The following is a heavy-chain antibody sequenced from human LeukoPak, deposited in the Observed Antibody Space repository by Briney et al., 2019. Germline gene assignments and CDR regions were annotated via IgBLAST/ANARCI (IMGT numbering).Heavy chain of an antibody. CDR1: GFPFSSYG. J-gene: IGHJ6*02. Sequence: SGRSLRLSCAASGFPFSSYGMHWVRQAPGKGLEWVAVISYDGSNKYYADSVKGRFTISRDNSKNTLYLQMNSLRAEDTAVYYCAKEDDYGDYYYGMDVWGQGTTVTVSS. CDR2: ISYDGSNK. D-gene: IGHD4-17*01. V-gene: IGHV3-30*18. CDR3: AKEDDYGDYYYGMDV.